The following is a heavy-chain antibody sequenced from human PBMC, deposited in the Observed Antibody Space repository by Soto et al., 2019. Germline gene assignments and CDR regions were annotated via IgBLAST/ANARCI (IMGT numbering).Heavy chain of an antibody. CDR1: GFTFSNAW. J-gene: IGHJ4*02. CDR3: TTDRPFMVRGVIVDY. V-gene: IGHV3-15*07. Sequence: GGSLRLSCAASGFTFSNAWMNWVRQAPGKGLEWVGRIKSKTDGGTTDYAAPVKGRFTISRDDSKNTLYLQMNSLKTEDTAVYYCTTDRPFMVRGVIVDYWGQGTLVTVSS. D-gene: IGHD3-10*01. CDR2: IKSKTDGGTT.